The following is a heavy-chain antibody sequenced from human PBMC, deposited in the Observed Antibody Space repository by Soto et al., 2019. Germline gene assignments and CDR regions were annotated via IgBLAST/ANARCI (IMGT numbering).Heavy chain of an antibody. J-gene: IGHJ4*01. Sequence: QVQLQESGPGLVQPSQTLSLTCTVSGGSISSGGYYWSWSRQHPGKGLEWIGHISYSGSTYYNASFTSRVTRSVATSRSQFALIVNSVTAADTAVYYCAGGVLHWGQGTLVTVSS. CDR3: AGGVLH. CDR1: GGSISSGGYY. CDR2: ISYSGST. V-gene: IGHV4-31*03.